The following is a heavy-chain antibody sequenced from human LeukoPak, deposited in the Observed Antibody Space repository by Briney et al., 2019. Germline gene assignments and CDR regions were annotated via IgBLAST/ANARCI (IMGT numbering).Heavy chain of an antibody. Sequence: GGSLRLSCAASGFTFSDYYMSWIRETPGKGPEWVSYISGSGTTMEYAKSVKGRFTISRDNAKDSLYLQMNSLEAEDTAVYYCAKGYTYGMIWGQGTLVSVSS. V-gene: IGHV3-11*01. J-gene: IGHJ4*02. D-gene: IGHD2-8*01. CDR1: GFTFSDYY. CDR2: ISGSGTTM. CDR3: AKGYTYGMI.